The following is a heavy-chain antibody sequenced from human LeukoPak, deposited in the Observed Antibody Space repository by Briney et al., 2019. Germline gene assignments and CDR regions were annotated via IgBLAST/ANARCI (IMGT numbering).Heavy chain of an antibody. CDR1: GGSISSTTYY. Sequence: NASETLSLTCSVSGGSISSTTYYWSWIRQPPGKGLEWIGYIYYSGSTDYNPSLKSRVTISVETSKNQFSLNLSSVTAADTAVYYCARGRLARSPYFDYWGQGTLVTVSS. V-gene: IGHV4-61*01. J-gene: IGHJ4*02. CDR2: IYYSGST. CDR3: ARGRLARSPYFDY. D-gene: IGHD6-19*01.